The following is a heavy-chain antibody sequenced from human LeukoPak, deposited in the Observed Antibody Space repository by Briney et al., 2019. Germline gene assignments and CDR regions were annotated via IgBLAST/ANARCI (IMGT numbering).Heavy chain of an antibody. CDR2: IYTSGST. CDR1: GGSISSGSYY. D-gene: IGHD3-9*01. CDR3: ARAYYDILTGYSNFDY. V-gene: IGHV4-61*02. Sequence: SETLSLTCTVSGGSISSGSYYWSWIRQPAGKGLEWIGRIYTSGSTNYNPSLKSRVTISVDTSKNQFSLKLSSVTAADTAVYYCARAYYDILTGYSNFDYWSQGTLVTVSS. J-gene: IGHJ4*02.